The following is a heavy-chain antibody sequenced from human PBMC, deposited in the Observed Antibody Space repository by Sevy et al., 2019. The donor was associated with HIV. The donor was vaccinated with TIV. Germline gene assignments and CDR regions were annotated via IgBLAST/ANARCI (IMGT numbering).Heavy chain of an antibody. J-gene: IGHJ4*02. CDR2: ISGSGGST. Sequence: GGSLRLSCAASGFTFSSYAMSWVRQAPGKGLEWVSTISGSGGSTYYADSVKGRFTISRDKSKNTLYLQMNSLRAEDTAVYSCAKGILAYCGGDCYFDYWGQGTLVTVSS. CDR3: AKGILAYCGGDCYFDY. CDR1: GFTFSSYA. D-gene: IGHD2-21*02. V-gene: IGHV3-23*01.